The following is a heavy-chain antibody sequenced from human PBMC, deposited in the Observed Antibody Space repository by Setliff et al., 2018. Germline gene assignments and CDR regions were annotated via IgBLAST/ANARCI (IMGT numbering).Heavy chain of an antibody. D-gene: IGHD1-26*01. J-gene: IGHJ4*02. CDR3: ARHPSSGSYYGGSIFYFDD. CDR1: GDSIFDNY. V-gene: IGHV4-59*08. CDR2: ISYTGST. Sequence: SETLSLTCSVSGDSIFDNYWSWIRQSPGRGLEWIAYISYTGSTNYNPSLKSRVTISLDTSKNQFSLKLSFVTAADTAVYYCARHPSSGSYYGGSIFYFDDWGPGILVTVSS.